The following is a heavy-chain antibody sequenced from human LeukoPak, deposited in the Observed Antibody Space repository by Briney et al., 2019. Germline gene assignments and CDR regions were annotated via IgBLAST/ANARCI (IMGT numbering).Heavy chain of an antibody. J-gene: IGHJ5*02. CDR2: INHGGST. V-gene: IGHV4-34*01. D-gene: IGHD3-10*01. CDR3: ARGITMVRGVTRGNWFDP. CDR1: GGSFSGYY. Sequence: SETLSLTCAVYGGSFSGYYWSWIRQPPGKGLEWIGEINHGGSTNYNPSLKSRVTISLDTSKNQFSLKLSSVTAADTAVYYCARGITMVRGVTRGNWFDPWGQGTLVTVSS.